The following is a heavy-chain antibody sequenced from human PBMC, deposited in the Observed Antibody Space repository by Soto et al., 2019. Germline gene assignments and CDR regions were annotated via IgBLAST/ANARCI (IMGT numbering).Heavy chain of an antibody. CDR2: IDNAGTDS. J-gene: IGHJ6*04. CDR3: ARGWFGPEV. V-gene: IGHV3-74*01. CDR1: GFTLSGRS. D-gene: IGHD3-10*01. Sequence: EVQLVESGGGLVQPGGSLRLSCAASGFTLSGRSMHWVRQAPGKGLVWVSGIDNAGTDSTYADSVKGRFTRSRDNAKNMLYLQMNSLIVEDTAVYYCARGWFGPEVWGKGTTVTVSS.